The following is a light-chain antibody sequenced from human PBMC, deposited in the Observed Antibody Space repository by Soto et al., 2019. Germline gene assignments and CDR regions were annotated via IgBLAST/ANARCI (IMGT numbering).Light chain of an antibody. CDR3: QQRSNWPIT. Sequence: EIVMTQSPATVSLSPWERATLSCRASQSVSSNLAWYQQKPGQAPRLLIYDASNRATGIPARFSGSGSGTDFTLTISSLEPEDFAVYYCQQRSNWPITCGQGTRREIK. J-gene: IGKJ5*01. V-gene: IGKV3-11*01. CDR2: DAS. CDR1: QSVSSN.